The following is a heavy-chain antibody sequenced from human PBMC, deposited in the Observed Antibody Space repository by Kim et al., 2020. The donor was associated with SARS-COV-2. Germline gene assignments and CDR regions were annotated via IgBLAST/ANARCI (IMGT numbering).Heavy chain of an antibody. V-gene: IGHV3-53*01. D-gene: IGHD3-10*01. Sequence: GGSLRLSCAASGFTVRSNYMTWVRQAPGKGLEWVSVIFVGGTTYYADSVKGRFTISRDHSANTVYLQMTGLRAEDTAVYYCARDHYYGSESDWGQGTLVTVSS. CDR2: IFVGGTT. CDR3: ARDHYYGSESD. J-gene: IGHJ4*02. CDR1: GFTVRSNY.